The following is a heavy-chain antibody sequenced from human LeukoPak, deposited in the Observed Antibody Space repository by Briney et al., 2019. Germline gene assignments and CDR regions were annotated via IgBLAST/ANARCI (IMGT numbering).Heavy chain of an antibody. J-gene: IGHJ4*02. CDR1: GFTFSSYA. Sequence: GGSLRLSCAASGFTFSSYAMSWVRQAPGKGLEWVSAISGSGGSTYYADSVKGRFTISRDNSKNTLYLQMDSLRAEDTAVYYCAKGSRSSGYYVNFDYWGQGTLVTVSS. CDR2: ISGSGGST. CDR3: AKGSRSSGYYVNFDY. V-gene: IGHV3-23*01. D-gene: IGHD3-22*01.